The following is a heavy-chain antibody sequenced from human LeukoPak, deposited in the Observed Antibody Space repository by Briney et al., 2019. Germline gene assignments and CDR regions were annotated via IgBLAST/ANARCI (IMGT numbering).Heavy chain of an antibody. Sequence: GGSLRLSCAASGFTFSSYEMNWVRQAPGKGLEWVSYISSSGSTIYYADSVKGRFTISRDNAKNSLYLQMNSLRAEDTAVYYCARCPRYCSSTSCYMGAGAFDIWGQGTMVTVSS. CDR3: ARCPRYCSSTSCYMGAGAFDI. J-gene: IGHJ3*02. CDR1: GFTFSSYE. CDR2: ISSSGSTI. D-gene: IGHD2-2*02. V-gene: IGHV3-48*03.